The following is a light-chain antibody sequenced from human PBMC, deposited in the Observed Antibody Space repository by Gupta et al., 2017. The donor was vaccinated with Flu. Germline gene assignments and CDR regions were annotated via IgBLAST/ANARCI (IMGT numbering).Light chain of an antibody. CDR1: QSISKY. CDR2: DAA. J-gene: IGKJ3*01. CDR3: QQRNRTTLLT. Sequence: SSPSAAVGDRVTITSRASQSISKYLNWYQKKPGEAPKLLVYDAASWQRGVPSRFSGSGSGTDVTLTISSRQQEDCATYFCQQRNRTTLLTFGPGTKVDSK. V-gene: IGKV1-39*01.